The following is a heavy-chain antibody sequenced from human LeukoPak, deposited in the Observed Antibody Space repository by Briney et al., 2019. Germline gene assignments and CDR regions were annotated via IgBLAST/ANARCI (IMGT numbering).Heavy chain of an antibody. J-gene: IGHJ4*02. Sequence: GRSLRLSCAAPGFTLSSYGMHWVRQAPGKGLEWVAVISYDGSNKYYADSVKGRFTISRDNSKNTLYLQMNSLRAEDTAVYYCAKFRAVAGTIYWGQGTLVTVSS. CDR1: GFTLSSYG. D-gene: IGHD6-19*01. V-gene: IGHV3-30*18. CDR3: AKFRAVAGTIY. CDR2: ISYDGSNK.